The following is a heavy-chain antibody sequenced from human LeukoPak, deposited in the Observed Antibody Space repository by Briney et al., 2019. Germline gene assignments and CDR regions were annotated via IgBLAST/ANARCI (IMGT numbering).Heavy chain of an antibody. J-gene: IGHJ5*02. Sequence: SETLSLTCSVSGGSISSYYWSWIRQTPGKGLEWIGYIYYSGSTNYNPSLKSRVTISVDTSKNQFSLKVSFVTAADTAVYYCTRAVGGTWFDPWGQGTLVTVSS. CDR2: IYYSGST. CDR3: TRAVGGTWFDP. CDR1: GGSISSYY. D-gene: IGHD1-26*01. V-gene: IGHV4-59*01.